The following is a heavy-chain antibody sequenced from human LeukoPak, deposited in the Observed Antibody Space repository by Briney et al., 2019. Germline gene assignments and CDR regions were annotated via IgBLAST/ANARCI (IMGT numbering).Heavy chain of an antibody. Sequence: SVKVSCKASGYTFTSYDINWVRQAPGQGLEWMGGIIPIFGTANYAQKFQGRVTITADESTSTAYMELSSLRAEDTAMYYCAKDQGSSSQYFHHWGQGTLVTVSS. CDR2: IIPIFGTA. CDR3: AKDQGSSSQYFHH. J-gene: IGHJ1*01. CDR1: GYTFTSYD. V-gene: IGHV1-69*13. D-gene: IGHD6-13*01.